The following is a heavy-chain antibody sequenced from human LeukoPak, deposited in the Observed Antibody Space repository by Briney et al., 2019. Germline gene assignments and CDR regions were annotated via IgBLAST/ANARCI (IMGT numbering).Heavy chain of an antibody. Sequence: SETLSLTCAVYGGSFSGYYWSWIRQPPGKGLEWIGEINHSGSTNYNPSLKGRVTISVDTSKNQFSLKLSSVTAADTAVYYCARGIRYSSSSRWFDPWGQGTLVTVSS. CDR1: GGSFSGYY. CDR3: ARGIRYSSSSRWFDP. CDR2: INHSGST. J-gene: IGHJ5*02. D-gene: IGHD6-6*01. V-gene: IGHV4-34*01.